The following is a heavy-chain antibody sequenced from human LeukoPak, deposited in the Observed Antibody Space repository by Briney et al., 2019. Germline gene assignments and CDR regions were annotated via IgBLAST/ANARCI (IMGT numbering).Heavy chain of an antibody. CDR2: INPNNGGT. D-gene: IGHD1-26*01. CDR1: EYTFTGYY. Sequence: ASVKVSCKASEYTFTGYYMHWVRQAPGQGLEWMGWINPNNGGTNHAQEFQGRVTMTRDTSISTAYMELSSLRSDDTAVYFCARDSGKSLFDYWGQGTLVTVSS. J-gene: IGHJ4*02. CDR3: ARDSGKSLFDY. V-gene: IGHV1-2*02.